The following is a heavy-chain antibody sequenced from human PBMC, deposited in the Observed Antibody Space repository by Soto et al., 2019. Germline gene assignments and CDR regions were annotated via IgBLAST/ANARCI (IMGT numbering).Heavy chain of an antibody. Sequence: SETLSLTCSVSGGSIRSYYWSWIRQSPEKGLEWIGYFYHSGNSNYNPSLKSRVTISVDTSKNQLSLSLRSVTAADTAVYFCGRISSGDPCGYVNGGLDVWGKGTRVPVPS. J-gene: IGHJ6*04. D-gene: IGHD2-21*01. V-gene: IGHV4-59*01. CDR2: FYHSGNS. CDR1: GGSIRSYY. CDR3: GRISSGDPCGYVNGGLDV.